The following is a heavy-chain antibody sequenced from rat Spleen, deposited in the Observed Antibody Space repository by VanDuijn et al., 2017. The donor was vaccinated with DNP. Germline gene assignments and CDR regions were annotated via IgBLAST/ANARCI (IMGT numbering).Heavy chain of an antibody. J-gene: IGHJ2*01. V-gene: IGHV5-7*01. CDR2: ISYDGSSA. CDR1: GFTFSNSD. Sequence: EVQLVESGGGLVQPGRSMKLSCAASGFTFSNSDMAWVRQAPTKGLEWVASISYDGSSAHYRDSVKGRFTISRDNANSTLYLEMDGLRSEDTATYYCARPDYWGQGVMVTVSS. CDR3: ARPDY.